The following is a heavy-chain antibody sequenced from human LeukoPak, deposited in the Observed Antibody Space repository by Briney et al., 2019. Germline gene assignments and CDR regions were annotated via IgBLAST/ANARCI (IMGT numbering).Heavy chain of an antibody. CDR3: AQDGYSRSWYCDY. CDR2: IRYDGSNK. Sequence: GGSLRLSCAVSGFTFTRDGFHWVRQAPGKGLEWVAFIRYDGSNKYYADSVKGRFTISRDNSRKTLYLQMDSLRTEDTAVYYCAQDGYSRSWYCDYWGQGTLVTVSS. D-gene: IGHD2-2*01. V-gene: IGHV3-30*02. J-gene: IGHJ4*02. CDR1: GFTFTRDG.